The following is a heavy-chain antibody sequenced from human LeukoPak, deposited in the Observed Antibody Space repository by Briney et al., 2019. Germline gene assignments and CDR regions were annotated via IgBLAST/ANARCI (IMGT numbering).Heavy chain of an antibody. CDR2: INPNSGGT. Sequence: ASVKVSCKASGYTFTGYYMHWVRQAPGQGLEWMGWINPNSGGTNYAQKLQGRVTMTRDTSISTAYMELSRLRCDDTAVYYCARDLCGGDCYNIDPWGQGTLVTVSS. CDR3: ARDLCGGDCYNIDP. V-gene: IGHV1-2*02. J-gene: IGHJ5*02. CDR1: GYTFTGYY. D-gene: IGHD2-21*01.